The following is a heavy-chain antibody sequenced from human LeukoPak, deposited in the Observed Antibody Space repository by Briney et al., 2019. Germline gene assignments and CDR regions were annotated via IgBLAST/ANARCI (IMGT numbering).Heavy chain of an antibody. D-gene: IGHD2-2*01. J-gene: IGHJ6*02. CDR2: ISAYNGNT. CDR3: AGDIVVVPAALEDYYYGMDV. CDR1: GYTFTSCG. V-gene: IGHV1-18*01. Sequence: GASVKVSCKASGYTFTSCGISWVRQAPGQGLEWMGWISAYNGNTSYAQKLQGRVTITADESTSTAYMELSSLRSEDTAVYYCAGDIVVVPAALEDYYYGMDVWGQGTTVTVSS.